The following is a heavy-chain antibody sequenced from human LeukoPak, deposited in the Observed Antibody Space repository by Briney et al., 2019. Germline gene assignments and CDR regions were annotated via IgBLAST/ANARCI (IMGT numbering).Heavy chain of an antibody. J-gene: IGHJ4*02. CDR1: GGSVSTHY. Sequence: PSETLSLTCSVSGGSVSTHYWSWIRQPAGKGLEWIGRIHTSGTTNYNPSLKSRVTLSLDTSNIQLSLTVTSVTAADTAVYFCARDGDGGGYPDYWGQGTLVTVSS. V-gene: IGHV4-4*07. CDR2: IHTSGTT. D-gene: IGHD3-22*01. CDR3: ARDGDGGGYPDY.